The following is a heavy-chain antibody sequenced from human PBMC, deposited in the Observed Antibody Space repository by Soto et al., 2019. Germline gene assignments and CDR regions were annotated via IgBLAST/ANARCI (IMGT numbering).Heavy chain of an antibody. CDR2: ISGSGGST. Sequence: GGSLRLSCAASGFTFSSYAMSWGRQAPGKGLEWVSAISGSGGSTYYADSVKGRFTISRDNSKNTLYLQMNSLRAEDTAVYYCAKDAYCSGGSCYSYYYYGMDVWGQGTTVTVSS. CDR3: AKDAYCSGGSCYSYYYYGMDV. D-gene: IGHD2-15*01. CDR1: GFTFSSYA. V-gene: IGHV3-23*01. J-gene: IGHJ6*02.